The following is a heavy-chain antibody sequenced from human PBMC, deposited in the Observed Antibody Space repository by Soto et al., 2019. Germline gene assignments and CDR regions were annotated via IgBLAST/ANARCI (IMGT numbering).Heavy chain of an antibody. CDR2: ISTDSSNT. CDR3: AIYGMDV. Sequence: GGYLRLSSVVYGGSFSDFYTSWIRKAPGQGPEWVSHISTDSSNTKYGDSVKGRFTVSRDNAKRSLYLQMNSLRVEDTSIYYCAIYGMDVWGQGTTVPVSS. CDR1: GGSFSDFY. J-gene: IGHJ6*02. V-gene: IGHV3-11*06.